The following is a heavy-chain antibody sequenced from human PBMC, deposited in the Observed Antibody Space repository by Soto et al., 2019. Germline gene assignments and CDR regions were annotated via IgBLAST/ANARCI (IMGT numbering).Heavy chain of an antibody. V-gene: IGHV1-18*01. CDR1: GYTFTSYG. D-gene: IGHD3-22*01. CDR3: AHLFYDSSGSYGMDV. Sequence: ASVKLSCKASGYTFTSYGISWVRQAPGQGLEWMGWISAYNGNTNYAQKLQGRVTMTTDTSTSTAYMELRSLRSDDTAVYYCAHLFYDSSGSYGMDVWGQGTTVTVSS. J-gene: IGHJ6*02. CDR2: ISAYNGNT.